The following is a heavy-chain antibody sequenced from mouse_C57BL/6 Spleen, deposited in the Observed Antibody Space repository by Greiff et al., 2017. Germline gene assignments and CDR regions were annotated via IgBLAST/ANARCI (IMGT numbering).Heavy chain of an antibody. CDR3: AKVKVSAYYAMDY. CDR2: IDPSDSYT. J-gene: IGHJ4*01. CDR1: GYTFTSYW. Sequence: QVQLQQPGAELVMPGASVKLSCKASGYTFTSYWMHWVKQRPGQGLEWIGEIDPSDSYTNYNQKFKGKSTLTVDKSSSTAYMQLSSLTSEDSAVYYCAKVKVSAYYAMDYWGQGTSVTVSS. V-gene: IGHV1-69*01. D-gene: IGHD1-3*01.